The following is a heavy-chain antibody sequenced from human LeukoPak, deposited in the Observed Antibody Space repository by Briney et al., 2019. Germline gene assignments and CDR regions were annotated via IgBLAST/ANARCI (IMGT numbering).Heavy chain of an antibody. D-gene: IGHD2-15*01. CDR3: ARGQGYCSGGSCFLYYFDY. CDR2: IDPSDSDA. J-gene: IGHJ4*02. Sequence: ESLKISCKGSGYRFNSYWISWVRQMPGEGLEWMGGIDPSDSDANYSPSFQGHVTFSVDKSITTAFLQRSSLKASDTAMYYCARGQGYCSGGSCFLYYFDYWGQGTLVTVSS. V-gene: IGHV5-10-1*01. CDR1: GYRFNSYW.